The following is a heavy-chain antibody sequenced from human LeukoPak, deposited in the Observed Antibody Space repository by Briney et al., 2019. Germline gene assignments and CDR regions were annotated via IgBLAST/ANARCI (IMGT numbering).Heavy chain of an antibody. V-gene: IGHV1-18*01. D-gene: IGHD3-22*01. CDR2: ISVYNDNT. CDR1: GYTFSSYG. CDR3: ARRQYYYDSSGGQYYFDY. Sequence: ASVKVSCKASGYTFSSYGITWVRQAPGQGLEWMGWISVYNDNTNYQQKLQGRVTMTTDTSTYTAYMELRSLRSADTSVYYCARRQYYYDSSGGQYYFDYWGQGTLVTVSS. J-gene: IGHJ4*02.